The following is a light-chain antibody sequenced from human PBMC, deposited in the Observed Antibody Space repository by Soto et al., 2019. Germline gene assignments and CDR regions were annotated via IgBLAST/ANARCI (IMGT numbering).Light chain of an antibody. V-gene: IGKV1-39*01. J-gene: IGKJ5*01. CDR1: QNINNY. Sequence: DIQMTQSPSSLSASVGDRVTVTCRTSQNINNYLNWYQKRPGKAPKLLIYSASTVQSGVPLRFSGSVSGTDFNLTISSLETEDFATYYCEQTYSTTVTFGQGTRLEIK. CDR3: EQTYSTTVT. CDR2: SAS.